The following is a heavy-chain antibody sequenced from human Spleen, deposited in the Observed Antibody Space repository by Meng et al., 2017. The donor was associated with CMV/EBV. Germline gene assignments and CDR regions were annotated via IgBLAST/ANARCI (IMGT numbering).Heavy chain of an antibody. CDR3: ARGEDCGGDRFELLFDC. Sequence: SETLSLTCSVSGGSISSSSYFWGWVRQPPGKGLEWIGSMYYSGGTYSNPSLKSRVTISVDTSRNHLSLRLTSVTAADTAIYYCARGEDCGGDRFELLFDCWGQGTLVTVSS. J-gene: IGHJ4*02. D-gene: IGHD2-21*01. CDR2: MYYSGGT. CDR1: GGSISSSSYF. V-gene: IGHV4-39*07.